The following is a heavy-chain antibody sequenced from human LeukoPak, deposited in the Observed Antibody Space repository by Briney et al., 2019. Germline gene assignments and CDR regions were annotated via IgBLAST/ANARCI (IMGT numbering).Heavy chain of an antibody. Sequence: SETLSLTCAVSGGSISSSNWWSWVRPPPGKGLEWIGEIYHSGSTNYNPSLKSRVTISVDKSKNQFSLKLSSVTAADTAVYYCATSERPPSIAAAGYWYFDLWGRGTLVTVSS. V-gene: IGHV4-4*02. CDR1: GGSISSSNW. D-gene: IGHD6-13*01. CDR3: ATSERPPSIAAAGYWYFDL. CDR2: IYHSGST. J-gene: IGHJ2*01.